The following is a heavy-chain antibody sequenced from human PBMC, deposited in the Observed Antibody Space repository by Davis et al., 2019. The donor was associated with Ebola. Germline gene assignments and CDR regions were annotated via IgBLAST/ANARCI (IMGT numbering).Heavy chain of an antibody. D-gene: IGHD6-13*01. CDR3: ARGPAAGPDYYYYGMDV. J-gene: IGHJ6*02. CDR1: GYSFTSYW. CDR2: IYPGDSDT. V-gene: IGHV5-51*01. Sequence: GGSLRPSCKGSGYSFTSYWIGWVRQMPGKGLEWMGIIYPGDSDTRYSPSFQGQVTISADKSISTAYLQWSSLKASDTAMYYCARGPAAGPDYYYYGMDVWGQGTTVTVSS.